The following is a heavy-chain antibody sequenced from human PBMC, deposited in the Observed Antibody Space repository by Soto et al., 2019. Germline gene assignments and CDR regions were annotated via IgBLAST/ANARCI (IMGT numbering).Heavy chain of an antibody. CDR3: ARDRLTGNYYYGMDV. V-gene: IGHV3-21*01. Sequence: EVQLVESGGGLVKPGGSLRLSCAASGFTFSSYSMNWVRQAPGKGLEWVSSISSSSSYIYYADSVKGRFTISRDNXKNSLXLQMNSLRAEDTAVYYCARDRLTGNYYYGMDVWGQX. J-gene: IGHJ6*02. CDR2: ISSSSSYI. CDR1: GFTFSSYS. D-gene: IGHD7-27*01.